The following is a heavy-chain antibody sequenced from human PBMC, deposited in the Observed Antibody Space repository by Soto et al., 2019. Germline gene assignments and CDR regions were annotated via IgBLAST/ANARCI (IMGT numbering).Heavy chain of an antibody. CDR1: GYTFTSYG. CDR3: ARDRASIAPDY. D-gene: IGHD6-6*01. V-gene: IGHV1-18*01. CDR2: ISVYNANK. J-gene: IGHJ4*02. Sequence: QVQLVQSGAEVKKPGASVKVSCKASGYTFTSYGIIWVRQAPGQGLEWMGWISVYNANKNYAQKLQGRVTMTTYTYTSTAYMELRSLRSDDTAVYYCARDRASIAPDYWGQGTLVTVSS.